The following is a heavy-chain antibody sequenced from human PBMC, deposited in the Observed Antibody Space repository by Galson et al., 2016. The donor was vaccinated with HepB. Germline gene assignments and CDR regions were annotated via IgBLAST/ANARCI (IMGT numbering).Heavy chain of an antibody. CDR1: GFTFSTYA. D-gene: IGHD2-2*01. J-gene: IGHJ4*02. CDR3: ARTFCRSTSCYRTYFDY. Sequence: LRLSCAASGFTFSTYAMHWVRQAPGKGLEWVAIISFDGFTKYYADSVKGRFTISRDNSKNSVYLQMNGLRAEDTAVYYCARTFCRSTSCYRTYFDYWGQGTLVTVSS. V-gene: IGHV3-30-3*01. CDR2: ISFDGFTK.